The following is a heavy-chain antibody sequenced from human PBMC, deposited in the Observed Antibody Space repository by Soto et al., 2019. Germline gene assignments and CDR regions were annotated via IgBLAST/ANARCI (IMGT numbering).Heavy chain of an antibody. CDR3: AKYLSVVVTAIDY. D-gene: IGHD2-21*02. CDR1: GFTFSSYA. V-gene: IGHV3-23*01. J-gene: IGHJ4*02. CDR2: ISGGGGST. Sequence: EVQLLESEGGLVQPGGSLRLSCAASGFTFSSYAMSWVRQAPGKGLEWVSAISGGGGSTYYADSVKGRFTISRDNSKNTLYLQMNSLRAEDTAVYYCAKYLSVVVTAIDYWGQGTLVTVSS.